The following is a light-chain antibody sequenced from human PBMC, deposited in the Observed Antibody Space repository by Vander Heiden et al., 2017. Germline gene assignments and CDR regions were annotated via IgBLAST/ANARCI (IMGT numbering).Light chain of an antibody. Sequence: IPLAPSPSFLSASVGDRVTITCRASQGISSHLAWYQQKPGKAPNLLVYAASTLQSGVPSRFSGSASGTEFTLTISSLQPEDFATYYCQQFNSFPLTFGGGTKVEIK. J-gene: IGKJ4*01. CDR1: QGISSH. CDR3: QQFNSFPLT. CDR2: AAS. V-gene: IGKV1-9*01.